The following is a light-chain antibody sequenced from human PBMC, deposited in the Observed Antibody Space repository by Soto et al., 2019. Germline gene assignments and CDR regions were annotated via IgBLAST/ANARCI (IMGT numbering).Light chain of an antibody. CDR1: QGIITY. J-gene: IGKJ1*01. CDR2: AAS. Sequence: DIQMTQSPSSLSASVGDRVTITCRASQGIITYLNWYQQKPGKAPKLLIYAASSLQSGVPSRFSGSGSETDFTLTISSLQPEDFATYSCQHSTTWTFGQGTKVDIK. V-gene: IGKV1-39*01. CDR3: QHSTTWT.